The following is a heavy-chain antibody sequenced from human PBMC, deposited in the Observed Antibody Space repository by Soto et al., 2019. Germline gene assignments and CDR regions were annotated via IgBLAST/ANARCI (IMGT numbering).Heavy chain of an antibody. CDR3: AGEGLRSLAVTFDD. Sequence: QIQLAQSGAEMKKPGASVKVSCKASGYTFTHYFMHWARQAPGQGLEWMGVINPDTGTTSYSHKFQGRVTMTKDTSTTTIHMGLSSLRSEDTAVYYCAGEGLRSLAVTFDDWGLGTLVTVSS. CDR2: INPDTGTT. J-gene: IGHJ4*02. D-gene: IGHD3-16*02. CDR1: GYTFTHYF. V-gene: IGHV1-46*03.